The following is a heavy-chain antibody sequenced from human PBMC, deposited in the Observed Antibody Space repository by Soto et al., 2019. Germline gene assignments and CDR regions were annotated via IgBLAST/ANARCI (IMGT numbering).Heavy chain of an antibody. CDR1: GGSISSYY. D-gene: IGHD4-4*01. J-gene: IGHJ5*02. CDR2: IYYSGSP. Sequence: SETLSLTCTVSGGSISSYYWTWIRQPPGKGLEWIGYIYYSGSPNYNPSLKSRVTISVDTSKNQFSLKLNSVTAADTAVYYCARQSPNSWFDPWGQGTLVTVS. CDR3: ARQSPNSWFDP. V-gene: IGHV4-59*08.